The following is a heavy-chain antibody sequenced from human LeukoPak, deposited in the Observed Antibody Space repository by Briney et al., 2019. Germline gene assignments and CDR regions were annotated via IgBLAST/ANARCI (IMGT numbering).Heavy chain of an antibody. J-gene: IGHJ3*02. V-gene: IGHV1-46*01. CDR1: GYTFTSYY. Sequence: ASVKVSCKASGYTFTSYYMHWVRQAPGQGLEWMGIINPSGGSTSYAQKFQGRVTMTRDTSTSTVYMELSSPRSDDTAVYYCARAFTYIVVVTPSVAFDIWGQGTMVTVSS. D-gene: IGHD2-21*02. CDR2: INPSGGST. CDR3: ARAFTYIVVVTPSVAFDI.